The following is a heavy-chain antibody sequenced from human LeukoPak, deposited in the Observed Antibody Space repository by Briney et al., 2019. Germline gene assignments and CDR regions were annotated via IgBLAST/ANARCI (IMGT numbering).Heavy chain of an antibody. D-gene: IGHD3-3*01. CDR1: GGSISSGGYY. V-gene: IGHV4-31*03. Sequence: SETLSLTCTVSGGSISSGGYYWSWLRQHPGKGLEWIGYIYYSGSTYYNPSLRSRVTISVDTSKNQFSLKLSSVTAADTAVYYCARVALYYDFSSAQSRPNWFDPWGQGTLVTVSS. J-gene: IGHJ5*02. CDR2: IYYSGST. CDR3: ARVALYYDFSSAQSRPNWFDP.